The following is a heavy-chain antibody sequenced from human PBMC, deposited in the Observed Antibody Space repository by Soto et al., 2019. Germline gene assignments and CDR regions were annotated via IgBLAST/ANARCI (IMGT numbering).Heavy chain of an antibody. CDR1: GGTFSSYT. J-gene: IGHJ5*02. CDR2: IIPILGIA. CDR3: ARMARGFEVP. D-gene: IGHD3-9*01. V-gene: IGHV1-69*02. Sequence: QVQLVQSGAEVKKPGSSVKVSCKASGGTFSSYTISWVRQAPGQGLEWMGRIIPILGIANYAHKFQGRVTITADKATSTAYMELSSLRSEDTAVYYCARMARGFEVPWGQGTLVTVSS.